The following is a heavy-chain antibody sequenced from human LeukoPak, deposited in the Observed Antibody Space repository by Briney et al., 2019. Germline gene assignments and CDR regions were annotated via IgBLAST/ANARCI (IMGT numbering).Heavy chain of an antibody. D-gene: IGHD6-13*01. CDR3: ARDQATSSWYDY. J-gene: IGHJ4*02. CDR1: GYTFTGYY. V-gene: IGHV1-2*02. Sequence: ASVKVSCKASGYTFTGYYMHWVRQAPGQGLEWMGWINPNSGGTNYAQKFQGRVTMTRDTSISTAYMELSRLRSDDTAVYYCARDQATSSWYDYWGQGTLVTVSS. CDR2: INPNSGGT.